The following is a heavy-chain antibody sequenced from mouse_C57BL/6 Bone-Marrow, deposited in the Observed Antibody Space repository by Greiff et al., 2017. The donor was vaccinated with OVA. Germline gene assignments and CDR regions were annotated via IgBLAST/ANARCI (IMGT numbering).Heavy chain of an antibody. CDR3: AREGGSSYPYAMDY. J-gene: IGHJ4*01. V-gene: IGHV5-4*01. CDR2: ISDGGSYT. Sequence: DVKLVESGGGLVKPGGSLKLSCAASGFTFSSYAMSWVRQTPEKRLEWVATISDGGSYTYYPDNVKGRFTISRDNAKNNLYLQMSHLKSEDTAMYSCAREGGSSYPYAMDYWGQGTSVTVSS. CDR1: GFTFSSYA. D-gene: IGHD1-1*01.